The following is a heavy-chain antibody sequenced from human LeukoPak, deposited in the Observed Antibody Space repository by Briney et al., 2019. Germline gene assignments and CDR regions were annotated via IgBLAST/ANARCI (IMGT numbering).Heavy chain of an antibody. CDR3: ARVLAAAGNNWFDP. CDR1: GGSFSGYY. CDR2: INHSGST. Sequence: PSETLSLTCAVYGGSFSGYYWSWIRQPPGKGLEWIGEINHSGSTNYNPSLKSRVTISRDTSKNQFSLKLSSVTAADTAVYYCARVLAAAGNNWFDPWGQGTLVTVSS. D-gene: IGHD6-13*01. V-gene: IGHV4-34*01. J-gene: IGHJ5*02.